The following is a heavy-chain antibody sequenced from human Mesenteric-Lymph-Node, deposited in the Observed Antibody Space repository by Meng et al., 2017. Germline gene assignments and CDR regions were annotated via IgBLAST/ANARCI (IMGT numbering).Heavy chain of an antibody. CDR3: ARRRGGSGRDC. CDR1: GGSFSSNGYY. CDR2: IYHSGST. V-gene: IGHV4-39*01. Sequence: QGHLQGSGPGRAKPSETLSLTCTVAGGSFSSNGYYWDWVRQPPGKGLEWIGAIYHSGSTSYNPSLQSRVTMFVDTSKNQFSLMLTSVTATDTAVYYCARRRGGSGRDCWGQGTLVTVSS. J-gene: IGHJ4*02. D-gene: IGHD3-10*01.